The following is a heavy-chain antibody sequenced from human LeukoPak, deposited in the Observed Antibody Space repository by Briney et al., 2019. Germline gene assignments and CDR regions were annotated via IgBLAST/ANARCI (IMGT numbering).Heavy chain of an antibody. CDR2: IRYDGSNK. CDR1: GFTLSSYG. CDR3: ARAKFSAYTGNPGARKSSYDMDV. Sequence: GGSLRLSCAASGFTLSSYGMHWVRQAPGKGLEWVAFIRYDGSNKYYADSVKGRFTISRDNSKNTLYLRMNSLRAEDTAVYYCARAKFSAYTGNPGARKSSYDMDVWGKGTTVTVSS. D-gene: IGHD1-26*01. V-gene: IGHV3-30*02. J-gene: IGHJ6*03.